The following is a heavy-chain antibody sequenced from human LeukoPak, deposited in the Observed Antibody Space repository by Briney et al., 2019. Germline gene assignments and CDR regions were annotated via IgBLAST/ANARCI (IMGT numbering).Heavy chain of an antibody. CDR2: ISYDGSNK. J-gene: IGHJ4*02. CDR1: GFTFSAYA. CDR3: AKDQRGWPFDY. V-gene: IGHV3-30*18. D-gene: IGHD6-19*01. Sequence: GGSLRLSCEASGFTFSAYAMTWVRQAPGKGLEWVAVISYDGSNKYYADSVKGRFTISRDNSKNTLYLQMNSLRAEDTAVYYCAKDQRGWPFDYWGQGTLVTVSS.